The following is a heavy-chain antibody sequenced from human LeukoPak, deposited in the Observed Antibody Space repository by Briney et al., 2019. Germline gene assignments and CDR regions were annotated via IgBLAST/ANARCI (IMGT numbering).Heavy chain of an antibody. Sequence: GGSLRPSCAPSGLTFRSFRMNWVRQAPGRGLGWVSTISSSSSYIYYADSVKGRFTNSTDNAKNSLYLQMNSLRAEDTGVYYCARVLWFGELFPLDYWGQGTLVTVSS. D-gene: IGHD3-10*01. V-gene: IGHV3-21*01. CDR1: GLTFRSFR. J-gene: IGHJ4*02. CDR3: ARVLWFGELFPLDY. CDR2: ISSSSSYI.